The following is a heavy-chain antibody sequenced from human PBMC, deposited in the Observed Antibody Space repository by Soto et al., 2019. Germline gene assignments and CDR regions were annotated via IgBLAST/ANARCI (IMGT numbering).Heavy chain of an antibody. CDR3: TTPRVGSSSSTDYFDY. CDR2: IKSKTDGGTT. CDR1: GFTFSNAW. D-gene: IGHD6-6*01. Sequence: GGSLRLSCAASGFTFSNAWMSWVRQAPGKGLEWVGRIKSKTDGGTTDYAEPVKGRFTISRDNSKNTLYLQMNSLKTDDTAVYYCTTPRVGSSSSTDYFDYWGQGTLVTVSS. V-gene: IGHV3-15*01. J-gene: IGHJ4*02.